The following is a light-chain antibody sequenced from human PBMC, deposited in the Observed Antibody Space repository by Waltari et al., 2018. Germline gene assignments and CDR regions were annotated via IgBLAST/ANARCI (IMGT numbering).Light chain of an antibody. CDR2: HAS. Sequence: TVVTQSPATLSVSPGERATTSCRTSPTIGLSLAWYQQKPGQAPRLLIYHASTRATDIPARFSGSGSESDFTLTISSLQSEDVAVYYCQQYNRWPPGTFGQGTRVEI. V-gene: IGKV3-15*01. CDR1: PTIGLS. J-gene: IGKJ1*01. CDR3: QQYNRWPPGT.